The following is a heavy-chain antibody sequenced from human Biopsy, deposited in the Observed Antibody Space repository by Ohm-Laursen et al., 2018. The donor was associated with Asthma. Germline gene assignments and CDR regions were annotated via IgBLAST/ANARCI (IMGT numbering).Heavy chain of an antibody. CDR3: VRSGTKWELYDAFDI. CDR2: MSFDGRQT. V-gene: IGHV3-30*03. Sequence: SLRLSCAASGFSFNSYGMHWVRQAPGKGLEWVAVMSFDGRQTYYADSVKGRFTISRDNARNSLFLQMNNLRAEDTAVYYCVRSGTKWELYDAFDIWGQGTMVTVSS. D-gene: IGHD1/OR15-1a*01. J-gene: IGHJ3*02. CDR1: GFSFNSYG.